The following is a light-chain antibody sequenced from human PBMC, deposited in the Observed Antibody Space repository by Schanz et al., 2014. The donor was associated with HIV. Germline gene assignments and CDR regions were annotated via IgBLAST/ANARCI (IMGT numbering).Light chain of an antibody. Sequence: QSALTQPASVSGSPGQSITISCTGTSSNVGGYDYVSWYQQHPGKAPKLIIYDVSNRPSGVSNRFSGSKSGITASLTISGLQAEDEGDYYCSSYTTSGSLVFGGGTKLTVL. CDR1: SSNVGGYDY. CDR2: DVS. V-gene: IGLV2-14*03. CDR3: SSYTTSGSLV. J-gene: IGLJ3*02.